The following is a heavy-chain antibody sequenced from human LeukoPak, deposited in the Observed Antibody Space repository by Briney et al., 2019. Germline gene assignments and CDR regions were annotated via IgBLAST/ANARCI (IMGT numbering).Heavy chain of an antibody. CDR1: GFTFSGSA. CDR2: IRSKANSYAT. Sequence: GGSLTLSCAASGFTFSGSAMHWVRQASGKGLEWVGRIRSKANSYATAYAASVKGRFTISRDDSKNTAYLQMNSLKTEDTAVYYCTRPRPVAARLPYYYYMDVWGKGTTVTVSS. J-gene: IGHJ6*03. CDR3: TRPRPVAARLPYYYYMDV. V-gene: IGHV3-73*01. D-gene: IGHD6-6*01.